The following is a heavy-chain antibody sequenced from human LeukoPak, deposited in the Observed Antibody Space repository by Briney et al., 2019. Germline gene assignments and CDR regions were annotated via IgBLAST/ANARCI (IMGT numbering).Heavy chain of an antibody. J-gene: IGHJ6*03. CDR1: GFTFNRYG. Sequence: GGSLRLSCAASGFTFNRYGMHWVRQAPGKGLEWVAFTGPDGKKKFYGDSLNGRFTISRDNFEDTVFLQMNTMRAEDTAVYYCAGQMVEGQQNYYMDVWGNGTTVTVSS. CDR2: TGPDGKKK. V-gene: IGHV3-30*02. CDR3: AGQMVEGQQNYYMDV. D-gene: IGHD2-15*01.